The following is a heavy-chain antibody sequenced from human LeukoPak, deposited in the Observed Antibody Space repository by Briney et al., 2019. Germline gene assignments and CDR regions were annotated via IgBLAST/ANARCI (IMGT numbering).Heavy chain of an antibody. D-gene: IGHD4-17*01. J-gene: IGHJ4*02. CDR2: IIPILGTA. CDR1: GGTFSSYA. Sequence: ASVKVSCKASGGTFSSYAISWVRQAPGQGLEWMGRIIPILGTANYAQKFQGRVTITADKSTSTAYMELSSLRSEDTAVYYCARSPTTGSTTPYDYWGQGTLVTVSS. V-gene: IGHV1-69*04. CDR3: ARSPTTGSTTPYDY.